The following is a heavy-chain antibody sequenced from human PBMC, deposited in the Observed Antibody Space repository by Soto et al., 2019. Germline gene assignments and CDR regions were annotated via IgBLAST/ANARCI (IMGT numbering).Heavy chain of an antibody. CDR2: ISAYNGNT. J-gene: IGHJ1*01. CDR1: GYTFTSYG. Sequence: ASVKVSCKASGYTFTSYGISWVRQAPGQGLEWKGWISAYNGNTNYAQKLQGRVTITTDTSTSTANMKLRSLRSDDTAVHNYARVFYFDRSDYYVLPTLESRPWGRAPLATVSP. CDR3: ARVFYFDRSDYYVLPTLESRP. D-gene: IGHD3-22*01. V-gene: IGHV1-18*01.